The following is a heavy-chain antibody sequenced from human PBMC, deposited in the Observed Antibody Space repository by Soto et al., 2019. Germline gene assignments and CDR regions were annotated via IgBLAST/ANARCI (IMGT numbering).Heavy chain of an antibody. Sequence: QVQLVESGGGVVQPGRSLRLSCAASGFTFSSYGMHWVRQAPGKGLEWVAVIWYDGSNKYYADSVKGRFTISRDNSKNTLYLQMNRLRAEDTAGYYCARDRGVGAIDYWGQGTLVTVSS. V-gene: IGHV3-33*01. CDR1: GFTFSSYG. J-gene: IGHJ4*02. D-gene: IGHD1-26*01. CDR2: IWYDGSNK. CDR3: ARDRGVGAIDY.